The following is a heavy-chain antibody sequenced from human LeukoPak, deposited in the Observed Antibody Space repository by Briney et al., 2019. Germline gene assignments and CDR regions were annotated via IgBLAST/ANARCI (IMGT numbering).Heavy chain of an antibody. J-gene: IGHJ4*02. CDR3: ARGLTTEYSSSSLDFDY. Sequence: GASVKVSCKASGYTFTGYDINWVRQATGQGLEWMGWMNPNSGNTGYAQKFQGRVTMTRNTSISTAYMELSSLRSEDTAVYYCARGLTTEYSSSSLDFDYWGQGTLVTVSS. V-gene: IGHV1-8*01. CDR1: GYTFTGYD. CDR2: MNPNSGNT. D-gene: IGHD6-6*01.